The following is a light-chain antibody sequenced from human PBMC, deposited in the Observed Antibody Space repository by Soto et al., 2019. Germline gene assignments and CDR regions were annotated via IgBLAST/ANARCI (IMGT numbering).Light chain of an antibody. V-gene: IGKV1-9*01. CDR1: QGISIH. CDR3: QQVHSYPFS. Sequence: IQLTQSPSSLSASLGDRVTITCPASQGISIHLAWYQQKPGNAPKLLIYGASTLQSGVPSRFTGSFYGTNFSLTINDLLPEDFATYYCQQVHSYPFSFGGGTKVEI. J-gene: IGKJ4*01. CDR2: GAS.